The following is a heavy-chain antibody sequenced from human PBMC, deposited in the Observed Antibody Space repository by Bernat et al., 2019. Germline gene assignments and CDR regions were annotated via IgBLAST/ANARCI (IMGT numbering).Heavy chain of an antibody. D-gene: IGHD4-17*01. V-gene: IGHV3-30*03. CDR2: ISYDGNNI. CDR1: GFTFSSYG. J-gene: IGHJ4*02. CDR3: ARPYGDYARGGFDF. Sequence: QVQLVESGGGVVQPGRSLRLSCAASGFTFSSYGMHWVRQAPGKGLEWVAVISYDGNNIYYADSVKDRFTISRDNSKNTLYLQMNSLRAEDTAVYYCARPYGDYARGGFDFWGQGTLVTVSS.